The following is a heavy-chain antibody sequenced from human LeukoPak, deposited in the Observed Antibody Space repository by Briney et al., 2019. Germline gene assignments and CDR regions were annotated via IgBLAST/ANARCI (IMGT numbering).Heavy chain of an antibody. J-gene: IGHJ4*03. V-gene: IGHV3-21*01. D-gene: IGHD2-2*02. Sequence: AGGSLRLSCAASGFTFSSYSMNWVRQAPGKGLEWVSSISSGSNYIYYADSLKGRFTISRDNAKNSLYLQMNSLRAEDTAVYYCARDPYTSYFDYWGQGTLVTVSS. CDR1: GFTFSSYS. CDR3: ARDPYTSYFDY. CDR2: ISSGSNYI.